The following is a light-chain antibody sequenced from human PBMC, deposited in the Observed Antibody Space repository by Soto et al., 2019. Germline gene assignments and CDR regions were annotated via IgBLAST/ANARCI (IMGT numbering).Light chain of an antibody. V-gene: IGKV3-20*01. CDR3: QQYGSSGT. Sequence: EIVLTPSPDTLSLSPVESATLSCRASQSVSRYLAWYQQKPGQTPRLLIYDASNRAAGIPDRFSGSGSGTDFTLIISRLEPEDFAVYYCQQYGSSGTFGQGTKVDIK. CDR2: DAS. CDR1: QSVSRY. J-gene: IGKJ1*01.